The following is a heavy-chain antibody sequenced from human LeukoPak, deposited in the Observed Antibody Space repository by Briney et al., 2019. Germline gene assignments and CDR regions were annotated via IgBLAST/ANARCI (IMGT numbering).Heavy chain of an antibody. CDR2: ISAYNGNT. CDR3: ARVKEGQYGVHSSSWYGWFDP. CDR1: GYTFTSNG. D-gene: IGHD6-13*01. V-gene: IGHV1-18*01. Sequence: ASVKVSCKASGYTFTSNGISWVRQAPGQGLEWVGWISAYNGNTNYAQKFQGRVTMTTDTSTSTAYMELRSLRSDDTAVYYCARVKEGQYGVHSSSWYGWFDPWGQGTPVTVSS. J-gene: IGHJ5*02.